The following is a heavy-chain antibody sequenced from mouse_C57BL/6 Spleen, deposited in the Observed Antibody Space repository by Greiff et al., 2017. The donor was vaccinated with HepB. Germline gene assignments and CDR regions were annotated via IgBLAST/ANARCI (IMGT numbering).Heavy chain of an antibody. D-gene: IGHD2-10*01. CDR2: IYPGDGDT. J-gene: IGHJ4*01. CDR1: GYAFSSSW. Sequence: QVQLQQSGPELVKPGASVKISCKASGYAFSSSWMNWVKQRPGKGLEWIGRIYPGDGDTNYNGKFKGKATLTADKSSSTAYMQLSSLTSEDSAVYFCARSPPYYTGAMDYWGQGTSVTVSS. V-gene: IGHV1-82*01. CDR3: ARSPPYYTGAMDY.